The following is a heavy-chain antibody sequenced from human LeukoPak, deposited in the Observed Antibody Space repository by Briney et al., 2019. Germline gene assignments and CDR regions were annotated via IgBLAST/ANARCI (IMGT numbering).Heavy chain of an antibody. D-gene: IGHD6-13*01. CDR3: ARGAAAGSYYYYYYMDV. Sequence: ASVKVSCKAYAYTFTSYAMHCVRQAPGQRLEWMGWINTGNGNTKYSQEFQGRVTITRDTSASTAYMELSSLRSEDMAVYYCARGAAAGSYYYYYYMDVWGKGTTVTVSS. CDR2: INTGNGNT. V-gene: IGHV1-3*03. CDR1: AYTFTSYA. J-gene: IGHJ6*03.